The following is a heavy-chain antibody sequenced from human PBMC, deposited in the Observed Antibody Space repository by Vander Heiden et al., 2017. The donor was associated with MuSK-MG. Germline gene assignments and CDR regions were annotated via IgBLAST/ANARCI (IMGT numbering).Heavy chain of an antibody. D-gene: IGHD2-15*01. CDR2: IYHSGST. CDR1: GYSLSSGYY. V-gene: IGHV4-38-2*01. J-gene: IGHJ5*02. CDR3: AIRLNSSGGSCYGGWFDP. Sequence: QVQLQESGPGLVKPSETLSRTCAVSGYSLSSGYYWGWLRQPPGKGLGWIGSIYHSGSTYYNPSLKRRVTISVDTSKNQFSLKLSSVTAADTAVYYCAIRLNSSGGSCYGGWFDPWGQGTLVTVSS.